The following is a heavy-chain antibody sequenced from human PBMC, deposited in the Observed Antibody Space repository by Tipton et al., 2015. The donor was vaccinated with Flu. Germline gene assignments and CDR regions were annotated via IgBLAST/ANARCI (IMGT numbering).Heavy chain of an antibody. CDR2: IHRSGNT. V-gene: IGHV4-38-2*02. Sequence: TLSLTCTISGHSISSDYYWGWIRQSPGKGLERIGTIHRSGNTHHNPSLKSRLTMSVDTSRNQFSLKLSSVTAADTAVYYCARRDYSNYVSEPNNWFHPWGQGTLVTVSS. D-gene: IGHD4-11*01. CDR1: GHSISSDYY. J-gene: IGHJ5*02. CDR3: ARRDYSNYVSEPNNWFHP.